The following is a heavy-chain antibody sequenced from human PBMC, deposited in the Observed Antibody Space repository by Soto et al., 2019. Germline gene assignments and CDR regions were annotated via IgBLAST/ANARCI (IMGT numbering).Heavy chain of an antibody. Sequence: SETMSLTCAVSGGSISSGGYSWSWIRQPPGKGLEWIGYIYYTGNTNYNPSLKSRVTISVDTSKNQFSLSLSSVTAADTAVYHCARHFSASGRYYQAFDYWGQGTLVTVSS. V-gene: IGHV4-30-4*07. CDR2: IYYTGNT. CDR3: ARHFSASGRYYQAFDY. J-gene: IGHJ4*02. D-gene: IGHD3-10*01. CDR1: GGSISSGGYS.